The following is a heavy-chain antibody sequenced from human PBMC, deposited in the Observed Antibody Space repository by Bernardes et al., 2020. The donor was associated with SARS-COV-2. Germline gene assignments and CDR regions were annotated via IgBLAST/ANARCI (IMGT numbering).Heavy chain of an antibody. CDR1: GFTLSSSW. CDR2: TTPDGSIT. J-gene: IGHJ3*02. Sequence: GGSLRLSCVASGFTLSSSWIHWVRQAPGKGLVWVSRTTPDGSITDYADFVKGRFTISRDTAKTTEFLQMNNLRAEDTAIYYCTRVIDGRAGTFDIWGHGTMVTVSP. V-gene: IGHV3-74*01. D-gene: IGHD2-15*01. CDR3: TRVIDGRAGTFDI.